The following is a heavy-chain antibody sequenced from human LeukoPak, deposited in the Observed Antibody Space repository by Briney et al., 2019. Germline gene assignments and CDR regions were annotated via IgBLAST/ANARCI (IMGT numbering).Heavy chain of an antibody. V-gene: IGHV3-48*02. Sequence: GGSLRLSCAGSGFTFSSYSMSWVRQAPGKGLEWVSYISRTSNPIHYADSVKGRFTISRDDAKNSLNLQMNSLREEDTAVYYCARSYTYDILSALTGFWGQGTLVTVSS. D-gene: IGHD3-9*01. J-gene: IGHJ4*02. CDR2: ISRTSNPI. CDR1: GFTFSSYS. CDR3: ARSYTYDILSALTGF.